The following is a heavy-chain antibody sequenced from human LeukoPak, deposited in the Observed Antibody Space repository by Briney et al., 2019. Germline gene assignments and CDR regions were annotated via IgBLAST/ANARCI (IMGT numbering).Heavy chain of an antibody. CDR1: GFIFSNYA. CDR2: ISHNGGST. V-gene: IGHV3-64D*06. J-gene: IGHJ4*02. D-gene: IGHD3-10*01. CDR3: VKDGNREFGELLWQYYFDY. Sequence: HAGGSLRLSCSASGFIFSNYALHWVRHAPGKGLEYVSAISHNGGSTYYADSVKGRFTISRDNSKNTLYLQMNSLRPEDTAVYYCVKDGNREFGELLWQYYFDYWGQGTLVTVSS.